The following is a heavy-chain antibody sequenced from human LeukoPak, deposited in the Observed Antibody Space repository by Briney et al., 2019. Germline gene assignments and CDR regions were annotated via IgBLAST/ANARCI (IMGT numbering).Heavy chain of an antibody. CDR3: ARFIAAAGKNDY. D-gene: IGHD6-13*01. Sequence: SETLSLTCAVYGGSFSGYYWSWIRQPPGKGLEWIGEINHSGSTNYNPSLKNRVTISVDTSKNQFSLKLSSVTAADTAVYYCARFIAAAGKNDYWGQGTLVTVSS. V-gene: IGHV4-34*01. J-gene: IGHJ4*02. CDR2: INHSGST. CDR1: GGSFSGYY.